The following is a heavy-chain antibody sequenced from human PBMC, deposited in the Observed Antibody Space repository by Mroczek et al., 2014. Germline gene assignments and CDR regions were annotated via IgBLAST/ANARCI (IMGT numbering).Heavy chain of an antibody. CDR3: ARVWVVELAAAGTQPWGDY. V-gene: IGHV1-18*01. CDR1: GYTFTSYG. J-gene: IGHJ4*02. CDR2: ISAYNGNT. D-gene: IGHD6-13*01. Sequence: QVQLVESGAEVKKPGASVKVSCKASGYTFTSYGISWVRQAPGQGLEWMGWISAYNGNTNYAQKLQGRVTMTTDTSTSTAYMELRSLRSDDTAVYYCARVWVVELAAAGTQPWGDYWGQGTLVTVSS.